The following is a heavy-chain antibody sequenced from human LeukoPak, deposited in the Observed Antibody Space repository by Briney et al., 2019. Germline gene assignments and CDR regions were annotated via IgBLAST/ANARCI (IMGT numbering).Heavy chain of an antibody. Sequence: PSETLSLTCTVSGGSIGNSNWWSWVRQPPGKGLEWIGEIYQSGGTNYNPSLKSRVTISVDTSKNQFSLKLSSVTAADTAVYYCARLGYCSGGSCYSGYYYGMDVWGQGTTVTVSS. CDR3: ARLGYCSGGSCYSGYYYGMDV. CDR1: GGSIGNSNW. V-gene: IGHV4-4*02. CDR2: IYQSGGT. J-gene: IGHJ6*02. D-gene: IGHD2-15*01.